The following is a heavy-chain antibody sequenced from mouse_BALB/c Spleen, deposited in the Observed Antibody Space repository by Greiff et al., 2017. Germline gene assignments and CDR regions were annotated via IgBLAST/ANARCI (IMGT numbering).Heavy chain of an antibody. CDR2: INPSTGYT. Sequence: VHLVESGAELAKPGASVKMSCKASGYTFTSYWMHWVNQRPGQGLEWIGYINPSTGYTEYNQKFKDKATLTADKSSSTAYMQLSSLTSEDSAVYYCARCSYGNYHYAMDYWGQGTSVTVSS. D-gene: IGHD2-10*02. CDR1: GYTFTSYW. V-gene: IGHV1-7*01. CDR3: ARCSYGNYHYAMDY. J-gene: IGHJ4*01.